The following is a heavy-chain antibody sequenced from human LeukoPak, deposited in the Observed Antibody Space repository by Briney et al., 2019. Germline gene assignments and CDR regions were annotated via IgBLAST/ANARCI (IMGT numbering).Heavy chain of an antibody. J-gene: IGHJ4*02. CDR1: GGSFSGYY. D-gene: IGHD3-10*01. CDR3: ARGLISGDIFFDY. V-gene: IGHV4-34*01. Sequence: SETLSLTCAVYGGSFSGYYWSWIRQPPGKGLEWIGEINQSGSTNYNPSLKSRVTISVDTSKNQFSLKLSSVTDADTAVYFCARGLISGDIFFDYWGQGTLVTVSS. CDR2: INQSGST.